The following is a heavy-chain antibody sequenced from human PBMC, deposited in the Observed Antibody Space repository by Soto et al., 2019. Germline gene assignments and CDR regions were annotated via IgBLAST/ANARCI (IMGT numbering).Heavy chain of an antibody. Sequence: QVQLLQSGAEVKTPGASVKVSCKASGYTFTSYYMHWVRQAPGQGLEWMGIINPSGGSTSYAQKFQGRVTMTRDTSTSTDYMVLSSQRSEDTAVYYCARHPQGGATTPNFDYWGQGTLVTVAS. CDR3: ARHPQGGATTPNFDY. CDR2: INPSGGST. CDR1: GYTFTSYY. J-gene: IGHJ4*02. V-gene: IGHV1-46*01. D-gene: IGHD1-26*01.